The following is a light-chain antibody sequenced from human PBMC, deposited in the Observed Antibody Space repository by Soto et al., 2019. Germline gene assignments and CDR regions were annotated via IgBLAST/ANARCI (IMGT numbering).Light chain of an antibody. CDR1: SSDVGGYNY. V-gene: IGLV2-14*03. Sequence: QPARARPASGSWVPGSATPISSPGSSSDVGGYNYVSWYQQHPGKAPKLMIYDVGVRPSGVSNRFSGSKSGNTASLTIYGLQAEDEADYYCTSYEVFGTGTKVTVL. CDR3: TSYEV. CDR2: DVG. J-gene: IGLJ1*01.